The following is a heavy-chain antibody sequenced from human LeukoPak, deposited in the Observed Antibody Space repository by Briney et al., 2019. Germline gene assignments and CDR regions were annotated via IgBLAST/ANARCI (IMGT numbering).Heavy chain of an antibody. CDR3: AKPRAMTTGVGRYFDL. V-gene: IGHV3-23*01. CDR1: VFTFTSYA. Sequence: GGPLTLSCAASVFTFTSYAMSWIRPAPGEGLEWVSAISGGGEDTYYPDSAKGRFTISRDNSKNTLYLQMNSLRAEDTAIYYCAKPRAMTTGVGRYFDLWGRGTLVTVPS. CDR2: ISGGGEDT. D-gene: IGHD1-1*01. J-gene: IGHJ2*01.